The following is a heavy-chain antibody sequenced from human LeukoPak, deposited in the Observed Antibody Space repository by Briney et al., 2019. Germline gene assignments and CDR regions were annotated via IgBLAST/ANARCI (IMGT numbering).Heavy chain of an antibody. D-gene: IGHD4-17*01. CDR1: GFTFSSYS. Sequence: GGSLRLSCAASGFTFSSYSMNWVRQAPGKGLEWVSSISRSGSSTYYADSVKGRFTISRDNAKNSLYLQMNSLRAEDTAVYYCAREGEHDNGDLDCWGQGTLVTVSS. CDR2: ISRSGSST. J-gene: IGHJ4*02. V-gene: IGHV3-21*01. CDR3: AREGEHDNGDLDC.